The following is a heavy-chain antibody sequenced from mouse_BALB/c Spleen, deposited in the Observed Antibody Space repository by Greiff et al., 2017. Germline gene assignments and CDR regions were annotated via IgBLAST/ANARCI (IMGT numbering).Heavy chain of an antibody. Sequence: VQLQQSGAELVRPGALVKLSCKASGFNINDYYMHWVQQRPEQGLEWLGWIDPDNGNTIYDTKFQGKASITADTSSNTAYLQLSSLTSEDTAVYYCAPYGNGFAYWGQGTLVTVSA. D-gene: IGHD2-1*01. CDR1: GFNINDYY. CDR3: APYGNGFAY. V-gene: IGHV14-1*02. CDR2: IDPDNGNT. J-gene: IGHJ3*01.